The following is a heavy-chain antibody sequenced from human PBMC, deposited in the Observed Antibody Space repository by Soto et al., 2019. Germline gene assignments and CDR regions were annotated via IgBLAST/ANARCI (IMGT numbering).Heavy chain of an antibody. CDR1: GFTFSSYW. Sequence: PGGSLRLSCAASGFTFSSYWMSWVRQAPGKGLEWVANIKQDGSEKYYVDSVKGRFTISRDNAKNSLYLQMNSLRAEDTAVYYCAREGVVRGVIYYYYYYGMDVWGQGTTVTVSS. CDR3: AREGVVRGVIYYYYYYGMDV. V-gene: IGHV3-7*01. D-gene: IGHD3-10*01. J-gene: IGHJ6*02. CDR2: IKQDGSEK.